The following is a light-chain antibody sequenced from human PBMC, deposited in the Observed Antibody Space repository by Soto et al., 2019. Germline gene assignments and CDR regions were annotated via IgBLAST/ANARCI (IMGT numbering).Light chain of an antibody. CDR1: QSISSD. Sequence: MVLTHSPATLSVSPWERATISFSASQSISSDLAWYQQKPGQAPRLLIYGASTRATGIPARFSGSGSGTDFTLTISRLEPEDFAVYYCQQYGSSPWTFGQGTKVDIK. CDR2: GAS. J-gene: IGKJ1*01. CDR3: QQYGSSPWT. V-gene: IGKV3-20*01.